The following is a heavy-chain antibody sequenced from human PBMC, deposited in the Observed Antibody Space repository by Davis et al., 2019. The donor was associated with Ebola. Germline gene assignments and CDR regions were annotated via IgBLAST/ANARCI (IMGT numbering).Heavy chain of an antibody. CDR2: ISSSSTI. CDR3: ARSTALGY. V-gene: IGHV3-48*01. J-gene: IGHJ4*02. D-gene: IGHD6-6*01. CDR1: GFTFSSYS. Sequence: GESLKISCAASGFTFSSYSMNWVRQAPGKGLEWVSYISSSSTIYYADSVKGRFTISRDNAKNSLYLQMNSLRAEDTAVYYCARSTALGYWGQGTLVTVSS.